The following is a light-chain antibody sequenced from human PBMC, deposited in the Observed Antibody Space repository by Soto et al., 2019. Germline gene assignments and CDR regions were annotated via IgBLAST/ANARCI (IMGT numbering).Light chain of an antibody. CDR3: QSYDISLSVSYV. J-gene: IGLJ1*01. Sequence: QSVLTQPPSVSGAPGQRVTISCTGSSSNIGAGYDVHWYQQLPGTAPKLLIYGNTNRPSGVPDRFSGSKSGTSASLAITGLQAEDEADYYCQSYDISLSVSYVFGTGTKATVL. CDR1: SSNIGAGYD. V-gene: IGLV1-40*01. CDR2: GNT.